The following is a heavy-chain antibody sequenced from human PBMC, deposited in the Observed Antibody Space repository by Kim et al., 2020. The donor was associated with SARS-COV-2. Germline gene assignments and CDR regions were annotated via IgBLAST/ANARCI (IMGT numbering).Heavy chain of an antibody. D-gene: IGHD3-16*01. CDR3: ARGRPRLMITFGGVIAAVNY. CDR2: ISSSSSYI. V-gene: IGHV3-21*01. CDR1: GFTFSSYS. Sequence: GGSLRLSCAASGFTFSSYSMNWVRQAPGKGLEWVSSISSSSSYIYYADSVKGRFTISRDNAKNSLYLQMNSLRAEDTAVYYCARGRPRLMITFGGVIAAVNYWGQGTLVTVSS. J-gene: IGHJ4*02.